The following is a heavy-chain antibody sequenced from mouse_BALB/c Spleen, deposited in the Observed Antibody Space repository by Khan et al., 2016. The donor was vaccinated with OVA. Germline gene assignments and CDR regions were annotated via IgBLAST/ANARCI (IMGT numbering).Heavy chain of an antibody. CDR3: GGSWAMDY. Sequence: EVELVESGGGLVQPGGSRKLSCAASGFTFSDYGLAWVRQAPGKGPEWVAFISSLAYSIYYADTVTGRFTISRENAKNTLYLEMSSLRSEDTAMYYGGGSWAMDYWGQGTSVTVSS. J-gene: IGHJ4*01. CDR2: ISSLAYSI. CDR1: GFTFSDYG. V-gene: IGHV5-15*02.